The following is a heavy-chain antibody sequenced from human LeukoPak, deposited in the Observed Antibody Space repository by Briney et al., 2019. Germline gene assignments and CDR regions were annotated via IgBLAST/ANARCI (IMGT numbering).Heavy chain of an antibody. Sequence: PGGSLRLSCAASGFTFSSYAMHWVRRAPGKGLEGGAVISYDGINKYYADSVKGRFTISRDNSKNTLYVQMNRLRDEDRAVYYCARDGSIGVVVVTANWYFDLWGRGTLVTVSS. CDR2: ISYDGINK. V-gene: IGHV3-30-3*01. D-gene: IGHD2-21*02. CDR3: ARDGSIGVVVVTANWYFDL. CDR1: GFTFSSYA. J-gene: IGHJ2*01.